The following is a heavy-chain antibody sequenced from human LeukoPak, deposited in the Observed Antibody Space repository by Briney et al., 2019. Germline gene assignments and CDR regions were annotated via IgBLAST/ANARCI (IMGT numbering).Heavy chain of an antibody. V-gene: IGHV3-66*01. J-gene: IGHJ6*04. Sequence: GGSLRLSCAASRFTLSSYGIHWVRQAPGKGLEWVSVIYSGGSTYYADSVKGRFTISRDNSKNTLYLQMNSLRAEDTAVYYCAREEAQYYDSSGYYDVWGKGTTVTISS. CDR2: IYSGGST. CDR3: AREEAQYYDSSGYYDV. CDR1: RFTLSSYG. D-gene: IGHD3-22*01.